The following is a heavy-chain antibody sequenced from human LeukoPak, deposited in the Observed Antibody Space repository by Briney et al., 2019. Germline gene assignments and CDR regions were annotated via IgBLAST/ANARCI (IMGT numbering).Heavy chain of an antibody. CDR3: ARESTMYGAYVSGFDF. V-gene: IGHV3-7*01. D-gene: IGHD4-17*01. CDR1: GFTFSSHW. CDR2: IMQDGSEK. J-gene: IGHJ3*01. Sequence: PGGSLRLSCIASGFTFSSHWMNWVRQAPGKGLEWVANIMQDGSEKYYVDSVKGRFIISRDNAKNSLYLQMNSLRAEDTAVYYCARESTMYGAYVSGFDFWGQGKMVTVSS.